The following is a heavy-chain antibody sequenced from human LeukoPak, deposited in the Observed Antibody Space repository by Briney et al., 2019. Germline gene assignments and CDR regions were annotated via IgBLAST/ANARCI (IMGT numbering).Heavy chain of an antibody. CDR1: GFTFSSYS. V-gene: IGHV3-21*01. Sequence: PGGSLRLSCAASGFTFSSYSMNWVRQAPGKGLEWVSLISSSSSYIYYADSVKGRFTISRDNAKNSLYLQMNSLRAEDTAVYYCARALWFGESPLDYWGQGTLVTVSS. J-gene: IGHJ4*02. CDR3: ARALWFGESPLDY. CDR2: ISSSSSYI. D-gene: IGHD3-10*01.